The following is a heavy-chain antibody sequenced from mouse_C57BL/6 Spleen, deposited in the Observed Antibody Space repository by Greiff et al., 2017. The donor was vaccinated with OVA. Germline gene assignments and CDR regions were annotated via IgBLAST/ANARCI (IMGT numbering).Heavy chain of an antibody. CDR3: ARGGYSWYFDV. CDR2: IDPEDGET. D-gene: IGHD2-3*01. J-gene: IGHJ1*03. V-gene: IGHV14-2*01. Sequence: VQLQQSGAELVKHGASVKLSCTASGFNIKDYYMHWVKQRPEQGLEWIGMIDPEDGETKYAPNFQGKATITADTSSNTAYLQLSSLTSEDTAVYYCARGGYSWYFDVWGTGTRSPSPQ. CDR1: GFNIKDYY.